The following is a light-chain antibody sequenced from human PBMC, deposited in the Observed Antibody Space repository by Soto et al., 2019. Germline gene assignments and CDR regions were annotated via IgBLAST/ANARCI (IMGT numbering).Light chain of an antibody. Sequence: DIQMTQSPSSLYASVGHRVTITCRASQSISSYLNWYQQKPGKAPKLLIYAASSLQSRVPSRFSGSGSGTDFTVTISSLAPEDFAIYYCQQSYRTPPWTFDQGTKMEIK. V-gene: IGKV1-39*01. CDR3: QQSYRTPPWT. CDR1: QSISSY. J-gene: IGKJ1*01. CDR2: AAS.